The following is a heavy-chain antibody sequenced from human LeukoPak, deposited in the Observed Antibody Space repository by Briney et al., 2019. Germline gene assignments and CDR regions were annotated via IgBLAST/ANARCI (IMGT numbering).Heavy chain of an antibody. D-gene: IGHD3-22*01. CDR1: GGSISSYY. Sequence: PSETLSLTCTVSGGSISSYYWSWIRQPAGKGLQWIGRIYPSGSTNYNPSLKSRVTISVDTSKNQFSLKLSSVTAADTAVYYCARVYYYDSSGYYPLYYGMDVWGQGTTVTVSS. J-gene: IGHJ6*02. CDR3: ARVYYYDSSGYYPLYYGMDV. CDR2: IYPSGST. V-gene: IGHV4-4*07.